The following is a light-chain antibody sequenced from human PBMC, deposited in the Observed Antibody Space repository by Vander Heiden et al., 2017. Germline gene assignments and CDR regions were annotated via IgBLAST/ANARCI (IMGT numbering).Light chain of an antibody. CDR1: AGHSSYA. CDR3: QTWGTGFQV. Sequence: QLLVPQSPSASASLGTSVKLTCILSAGHSSYAIAWHQQQPEKGPRYLMKVNRDGSHKKGDEIPDRFSGSSSGAERYLTISSLQSDDEAVYFCQTWGTGFQVFGGGTKLTVL. CDR2: VNRDGSH. V-gene: IGLV4-69*01. J-gene: IGLJ3*02.